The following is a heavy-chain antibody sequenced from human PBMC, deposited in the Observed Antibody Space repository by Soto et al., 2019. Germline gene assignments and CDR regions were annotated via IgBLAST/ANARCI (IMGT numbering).Heavy chain of an antibody. Sequence: QVQLQESGPGLVKPSETLSLTCTVSGGSISSYYWSWIRQPPGKGLEWIGYIYYSGSTNYNPSLKRRAPTSVDTSKNQFSLKLSSVTAADTAVYYCARHLYYYDSSGYYYPWDAFDIWGQGTMVTVSS. J-gene: IGHJ3*02. CDR1: GGSISSYY. CDR2: IYYSGST. CDR3: ARHLYYYDSSGYYYPWDAFDI. V-gene: IGHV4-59*08. D-gene: IGHD3-22*01.